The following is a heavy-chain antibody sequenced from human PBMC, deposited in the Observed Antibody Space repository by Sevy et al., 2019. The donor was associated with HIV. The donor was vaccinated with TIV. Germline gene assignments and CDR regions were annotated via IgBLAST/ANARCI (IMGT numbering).Heavy chain of an antibody. D-gene: IGHD3-16*02. Sequence: SETLSLTCTVSGGSISSSSYYWGWIRQPPGKGLEWIGSIYYSGSTYYNPSLKSRVTISVDTSKNQFSLKLSSVTAADTAVYYCARHYRIHYYFDYWCQGTLVTVSS. V-gene: IGHV4-39*01. J-gene: IGHJ4*02. CDR1: GGSISSSSYY. CDR3: ARHYRIHYYFDY. CDR2: IYYSGST.